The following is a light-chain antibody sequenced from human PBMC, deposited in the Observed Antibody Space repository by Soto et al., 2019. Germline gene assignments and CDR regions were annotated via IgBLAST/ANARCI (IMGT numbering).Light chain of an antibody. CDR1: QHISTH. CDR2: EAS. J-gene: IGKJ4*01. V-gene: IGKV1-39*01. Sequence: DLQVTQSPSSLSASVGDRVTITCRASQHISTHLNWYQQNPGKAPTLLIYEASSLQNGIPSRFSGSGFGTHFTLSITALQPEDFATYSCQQGYSTRPFSFGGVTKV. CDR3: QQGYSTRPFS.